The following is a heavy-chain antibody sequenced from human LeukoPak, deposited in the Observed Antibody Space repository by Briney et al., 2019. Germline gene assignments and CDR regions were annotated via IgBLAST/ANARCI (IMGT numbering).Heavy chain of an antibody. CDR1: GFTFSSYA. J-gene: IGHJ5*02. CDR2: IYSGGST. CDR3: ASGITGTNNWFDP. V-gene: IGHV3-66*02. D-gene: IGHD1-20*01. Sequence: PGGSLRLSCAASGFTFSSYAMNWVRQAPGKGLEWVSVIYSGGSTYYADSVKGRFTISRDNSKNTLYLQMNSLRAEDTAVYYCASGITGTNNWFDPWGQGTLVTVSS.